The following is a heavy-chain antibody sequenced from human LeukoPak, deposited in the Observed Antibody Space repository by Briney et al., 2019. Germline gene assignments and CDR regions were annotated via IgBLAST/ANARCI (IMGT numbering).Heavy chain of an antibody. CDR2: IIPIFGTA. CDR1: GGTFSSYA. J-gene: IGHJ4*02. CDR3: AKNPQYSGYYAC. D-gene: IGHD6-6*01. Sequence: GASVKVSCKASGGTFSSYAISWVRQAPGQGLEWMGGIIPIFGTANYAQKFQGRVTITADESTSTAYMELSSRRPEDTAVFYCAKNPQYSGYYACWGQGTLVAVSS. V-gene: IGHV1-69*13.